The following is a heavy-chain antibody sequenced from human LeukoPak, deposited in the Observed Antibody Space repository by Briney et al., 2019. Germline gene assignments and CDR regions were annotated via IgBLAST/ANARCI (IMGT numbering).Heavy chain of an antibody. J-gene: IGHJ4*02. CDR1: GGSISGGDYY. V-gene: IGHV4-30-4*08. Sequence: SETLSLTCTVSGGSISGGDYYWSWNRQPPGKSREWIGYIYYSGSTHYNPSLKSRVTISVDTSKNQFSLKLSSVTAADTAVYYCARDPAPGYCSSTSCYTPYYFDYWGQGTLVTVSS. D-gene: IGHD2-2*02. CDR3: ARDPAPGYCSSTSCYTPYYFDY. CDR2: IYYSGST.